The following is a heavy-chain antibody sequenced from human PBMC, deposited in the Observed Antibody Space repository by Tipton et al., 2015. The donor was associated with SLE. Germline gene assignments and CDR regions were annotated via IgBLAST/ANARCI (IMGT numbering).Heavy chain of an antibody. D-gene: IGHD2-21*01. CDR1: GFTFSSYE. J-gene: IGHJ4*02. CDR2: ISSSGSTI. Sequence: SLRLSCAASGFTFSSYEMNWVRQAPGKGLEWVSYISSSGSTIYYADSVKGRFTISRDNAKNSLYLQMNGLRAEDTAVYYCADWQSRNYWGQGTLVTVSS. CDR3: ADWQSRNY. V-gene: IGHV3-48*03.